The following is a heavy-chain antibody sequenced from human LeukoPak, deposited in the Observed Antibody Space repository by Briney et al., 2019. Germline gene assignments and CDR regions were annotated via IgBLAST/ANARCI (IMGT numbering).Heavy chain of an antibody. CDR1: GYTFSSYD. J-gene: IGHJ6*02. CDR2: MNPNSGNT. D-gene: IGHD1-1*01. V-gene: IGHV1-8*01. CDR3: ARGPPGNWNYGMDV. Sequence: GASVKVSCKASGYTFSSYDINWVRQATGQGLEWMGWMNPNSGNTGYAQKFQGRVTMTRNTSISTAYMELSSLRSEDTAVYYCARGPPGNWNYGMDVWGQGTTVTVSS.